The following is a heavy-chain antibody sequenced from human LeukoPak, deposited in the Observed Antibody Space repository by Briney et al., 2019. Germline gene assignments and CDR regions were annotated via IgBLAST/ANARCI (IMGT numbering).Heavy chain of an antibody. CDR3: AREGYCSSTSCYTEY. Sequence: SETLSLTCTVSGGSISSSSYYWGWIRQPPGKGLEWIGSIYYSGSTYYNPSLKSRVTISVDTSKNQFSLKLRSVTAADTAVYYCAREGYCSSTSCYTEYWGQGTLVAVSS. V-gene: IGHV4-39*07. CDR2: IYYSGST. J-gene: IGHJ4*02. CDR1: GGSISSSSYY. D-gene: IGHD2-2*02.